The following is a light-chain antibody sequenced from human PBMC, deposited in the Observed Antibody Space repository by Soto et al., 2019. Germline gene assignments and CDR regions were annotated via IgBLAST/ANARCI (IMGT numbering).Light chain of an antibody. CDR1: QGIYSW. J-gene: IGKJ5*01. V-gene: IGKV1-12*01. CDR3: QQLNSCPLT. CDR2: AAS. Sequence: DIHMTQSKSSVSASVGDRVTITCRASQGIYSWIAWYQQKPGRAPKLLIYAASSLQSGVPVRFSGSGSGTDFILTISSVQPEDVATYYCQQLNSCPLTFGQGTRLEI.